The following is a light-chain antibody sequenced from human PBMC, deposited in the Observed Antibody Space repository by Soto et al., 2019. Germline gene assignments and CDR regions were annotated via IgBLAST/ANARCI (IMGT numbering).Light chain of an antibody. CDR3: QQFNSYAYT. Sequence: AIQLTQSPSSLSASVGYRVTITCRARQGISSALAWYQQKPGKAPKLLIYDASSLESGVPSRFSGSGSGTDFTLTISSLQPEDFATYYCQQFNSYAYTFGQGTKLEIK. CDR2: DAS. CDR1: QGISSA. J-gene: IGKJ2*01. V-gene: IGKV1-13*02.